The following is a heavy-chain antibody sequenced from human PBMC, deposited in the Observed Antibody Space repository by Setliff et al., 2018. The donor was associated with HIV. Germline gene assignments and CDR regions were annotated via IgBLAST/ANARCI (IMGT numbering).Heavy chain of an antibody. J-gene: IGHJ3*02. D-gene: IGHD6-19*01. Sequence: PSETLSLTCTVSGYSISSRYYWGWIRQPPGKGLEWIGSVYHTGSTYYNPSLKSRVTMSADTSKNQFSLRVTSVTATDTAVYYCTRQSPVAGSGAFDIWGQGTMVTVSS. CDR1: GYSISSRYY. CDR2: VYHTGST. V-gene: IGHV4-38-2*02. CDR3: TRQSPVAGSGAFDI.